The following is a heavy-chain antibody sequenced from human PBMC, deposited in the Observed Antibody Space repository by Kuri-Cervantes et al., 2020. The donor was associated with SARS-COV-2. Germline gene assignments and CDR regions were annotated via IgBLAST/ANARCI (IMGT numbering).Heavy chain of an antibody. CDR3: ARSQGYCTANSCSWNWFDP. V-gene: IGHV1-69*13. CDR1: GGTFSSYS. CDR2: IIPTFDTA. Sequence: SVKVSCKASGGTFSSYSVNWVRQAPGQGLEWMGRIIPTFDTATYAQKFQGRVTFTADESSSTAYMEVNGLTSEGTAVYFCARSQGYCTANSCSWNWFDPWGQGTQVT. J-gene: IGHJ5*02. D-gene: IGHD2-8*02.